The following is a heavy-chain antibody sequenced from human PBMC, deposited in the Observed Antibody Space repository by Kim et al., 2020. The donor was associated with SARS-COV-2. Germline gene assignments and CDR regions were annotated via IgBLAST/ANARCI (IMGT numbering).Heavy chain of an antibody. V-gene: IGHV3-64D*06. CDR3: VKEGITATFDY. D-gene: IGHD5-18*01. Sequence: GGSLRLSCSASGFTFSSYAMHWVRQAPGKGLEYVSAISSNGGSTYYADSVKGRFTISRDNSKNTLYLQMSSLRAEDTAVYYCVKEGITATFDYWGQGTLVTVSS. CDR1: GFTFSSYA. J-gene: IGHJ4*02. CDR2: ISSNGGST.